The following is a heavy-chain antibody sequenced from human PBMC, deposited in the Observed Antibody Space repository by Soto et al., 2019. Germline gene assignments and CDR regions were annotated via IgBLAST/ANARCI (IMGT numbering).Heavy chain of an antibody. V-gene: IGHV1-69*12. D-gene: IGHD2-2*03. CDR2: IIPIFGTA. Sequence: QVQLVQSGAEVKKPGSSVKVSCKASGGTFSSYAISWVRQAPGQGLEWMGGIIPIFGTANYAQKFQGRVTITADEYTSTVYMELSSLRSEDTAVYYCARSEVDIVLVPAGGPPANYGMDVWGEGTTVTVSS. J-gene: IGHJ6*04. CDR3: ARSEVDIVLVPAGGPPANYGMDV. CDR1: GGTFSSYA.